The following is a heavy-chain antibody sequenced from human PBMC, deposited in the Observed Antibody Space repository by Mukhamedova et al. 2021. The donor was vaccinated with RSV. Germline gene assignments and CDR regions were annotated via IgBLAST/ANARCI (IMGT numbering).Heavy chain of an antibody. Sequence: GTNYAQKFQGRVTMTRDTSISTAYMELSSLRSDDTAVYYCARGAVIDRPDYRGQGTLVTVSS. J-gene: IGHJ4*02. CDR3: ARGAVIDRPDY. V-gene: IGHV1-2*02. CDR2: GT. D-gene: IGHD2/OR15-2a*01.